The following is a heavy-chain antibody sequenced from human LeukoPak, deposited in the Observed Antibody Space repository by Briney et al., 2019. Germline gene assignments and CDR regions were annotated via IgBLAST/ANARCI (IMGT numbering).Heavy chain of an antibody. V-gene: IGHV3-49*04. J-gene: IGHJ4*02. CDR2: IRSKAYGETP. D-gene: IGHD2-2*01. Sequence: SLRLSCAASGFTFSSYEMNWVRQAPGKGLEWVGFIRSKAYGETPEYAASVKGRFTISRDDSNTIAYLQMNSLKTEDTAVYYCTAPDPPHWRGTGCHIDFWGPGTLVTVSS. CDR1: GFTFSSYE. CDR3: TAPDPPHWRGTGCHIDF.